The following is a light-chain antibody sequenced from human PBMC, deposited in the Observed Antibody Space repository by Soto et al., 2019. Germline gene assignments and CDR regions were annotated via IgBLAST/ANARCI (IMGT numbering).Light chain of an antibody. CDR1: SGHSSYA. CDR3: QTWGTGPWV. J-gene: IGLJ3*02. V-gene: IGLV4-69*01. CDR2: LNSDGSH. Sequence: VLTQSPSASASLGASVKLTCTLSSGHSSYAIAWHQQQPEKGPRYLMKLNSDGSHSKGAGIPDRFSGSSSGAERYLTISSLQSEDEADYYCQTWGTGPWVFGGGTKLTVL.